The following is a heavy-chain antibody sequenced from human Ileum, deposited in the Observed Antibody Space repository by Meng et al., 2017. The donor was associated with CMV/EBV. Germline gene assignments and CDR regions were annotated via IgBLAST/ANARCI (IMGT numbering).Heavy chain of an antibody. V-gene: IGHV4-34*02. CDR3: ARGWIRTPDS. CDR2: IIHGGSA. Sequence: VPLQQWGAVLLKPFDTLSPSCAPYSESVSDAYWNWIRQSSGRGLEWIGEIIHGGSASYNPSLDGRFTMSTDASKNQVSLKLRSVTAADTGVYYCARGWIRTPDSWGQGTLVTVSS. J-gene: IGHJ5*01. D-gene: IGHD4-23*01. CDR1: SESVSDAY.